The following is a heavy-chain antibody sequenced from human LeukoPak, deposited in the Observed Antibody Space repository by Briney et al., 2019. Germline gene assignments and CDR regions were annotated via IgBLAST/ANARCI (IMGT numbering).Heavy chain of an antibody. V-gene: IGHV4-39*01. Sequence: PSETLSLTCTVSGGSISSSSYYWGWIRQPPGKGLEWIGSIYYSGSTYYNPSLKSRVTISVDTSKNQFSLKLSSVTAADTAVYYCARIPEIAARLFDYWGQGTLVTVSS. J-gene: IGHJ4*02. CDR2: IYYSGST. D-gene: IGHD6-6*01. CDR3: ARIPEIAARLFDY. CDR1: GGSISSSSYY.